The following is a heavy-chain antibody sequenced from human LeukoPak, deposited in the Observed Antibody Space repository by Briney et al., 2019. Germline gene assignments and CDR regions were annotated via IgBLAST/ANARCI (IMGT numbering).Heavy chain of an antibody. V-gene: IGHV4-34*01. CDR2: INHSGST. CDR1: GGSFSGYY. D-gene: IGHD4-17*01. Sequence: PSETLSLTCAVYGGSFSGYYWSWIRHPPGKGLEWIGEINHSGSTNYNPSLKSRVTISVDTSKNQFSLKLSSVTAADTAVYYCARGKRGDYSWYFDLWGCGTLVTVSS. J-gene: IGHJ2*01. CDR3: ARGKRGDYSWYFDL.